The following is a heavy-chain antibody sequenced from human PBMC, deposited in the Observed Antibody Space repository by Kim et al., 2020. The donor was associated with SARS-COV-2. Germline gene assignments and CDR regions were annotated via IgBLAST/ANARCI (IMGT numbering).Heavy chain of an antibody. Sequence: GGSLRLSCAASGFTFSSYGMHWVRQAPGKGLEWVAVISYDGSNKYYADSVKGRFTISRDNSKNTLYLQMNSLRAEDTAVYYCAISYDSSGYYSPYYWGQGTLVTVSS. CDR3: AISYDSSGYYSPYY. D-gene: IGHD3-22*01. V-gene: IGHV3-30*03. CDR2: ISYDGSNK. J-gene: IGHJ4*02. CDR1: GFTFSSYG.